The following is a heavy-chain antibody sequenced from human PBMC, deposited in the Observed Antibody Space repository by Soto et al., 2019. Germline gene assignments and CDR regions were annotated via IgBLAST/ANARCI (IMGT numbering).Heavy chain of an antibody. J-gene: IGHJ4*02. D-gene: IGHD4-17*01. Sequence: SETLSVTCSVSGSSIRSYYWSWIRQAPGKGLEWIGNIYYSGSTNYNPSLKSRVIISVDSSKSQFSLRLNSLTAADTAVYYCTRVGGYYGDYPNFDYWGQGALVTVSS. CDR1: GSSIRSYY. CDR2: IYYSGST. CDR3: TRVGGYYGDYPNFDY. V-gene: IGHV4-59*01.